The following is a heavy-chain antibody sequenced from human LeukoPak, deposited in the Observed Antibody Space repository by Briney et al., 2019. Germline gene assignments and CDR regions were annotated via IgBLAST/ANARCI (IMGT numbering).Heavy chain of an antibody. V-gene: IGHV1-69*04. D-gene: IGHD2-21*02. CDR3: AHEFPCGGDCYGYFYYYGMDV. CDR2: IIPIFGIA. J-gene: IGHJ6*02. Sequence: GASVKLSCKASGRTFSSYAISWVRQAPGQGLECMGRIIPIFGIANYAQKFQGRVTITADKSTSTTYMELSSLRSEDTAVYYCAHEFPCGGDCYGYFYYYGMDVWGQGTTVTVSS. CDR1: GRTFSSYA.